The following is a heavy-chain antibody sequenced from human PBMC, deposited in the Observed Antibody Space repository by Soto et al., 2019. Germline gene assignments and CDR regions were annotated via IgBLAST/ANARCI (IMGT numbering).Heavy chain of an antibody. CDR3: ARGVRYFDWTFDY. V-gene: IGHV3-53*01. CDR1: GFTVSSNY. J-gene: IGHJ4*01. D-gene: IGHD3-9*01. CDR2: IYSGGST. Sequence: LXLSCAASGFTVSSNYMSWVRQAPWKGLEWVSVIYSGGSTYYADSVKGRFTISRDNSKNTLYLQMNSLRAEDTAVYYCARGVRYFDWTFDYRGHGTLVTVSS.